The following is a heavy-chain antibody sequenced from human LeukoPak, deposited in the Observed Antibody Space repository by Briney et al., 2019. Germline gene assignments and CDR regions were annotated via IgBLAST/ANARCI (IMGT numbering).Heavy chain of an antibody. V-gene: IGHV3-30-3*01. J-gene: IGHJ4*02. Sequence: GGFLRLSCAASGFTFSSYAMHWVRQAPGKGLEWVAVISYDGSNKYYADSVKGRFTISRDNSKNTLYLQMNSLRAEDTAVYYCARDSGTEYSSSYYFDYWGQGTLVTVSS. CDR2: ISYDGSNK. CDR1: GFTFSSYA. CDR3: ARDSGTEYSSSYYFDY. D-gene: IGHD6-6*01.